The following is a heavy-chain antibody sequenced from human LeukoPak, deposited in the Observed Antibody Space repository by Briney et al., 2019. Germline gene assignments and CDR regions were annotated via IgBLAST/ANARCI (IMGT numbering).Heavy chain of an antibody. CDR2: MNPNSGNT. Sequence: GASVKVSCKASGYTFTSYDINWVRQAPGQGLEWMGWMNPNSGNTGYAQKFQGRVTITRNTSISTAYMELSSLRSEDTAVYYCARGSFYYYMDVWGKGTTVTVSS. V-gene: IGHV1-8*01. D-gene: IGHD1-1*01. CDR1: GYTFTSYD. J-gene: IGHJ6*03. CDR3: ARGSFYYYMDV.